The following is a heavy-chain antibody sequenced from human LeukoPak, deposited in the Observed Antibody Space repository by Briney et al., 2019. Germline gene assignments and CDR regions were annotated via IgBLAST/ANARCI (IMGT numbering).Heavy chain of an antibody. Sequence: ASVKVSCKASGYSFTGYYMHWVRQAPGQGLEWMGWINPNSGGTNYAQKFQGRVTMTRDTSISTAYMELSRLRSDDTAVYYCARDQVDYDILTGYLYYFDYWGQGTLVTVSS. J-gene: IGHJ4*02. CDR3: ARDQVDYDILTGYLYYFDY. D-gene: IGHD3-9*01. V-gene: IGHV1-2*02. CDR2: INPNSGGT. CDR1: GYSFTGYY.